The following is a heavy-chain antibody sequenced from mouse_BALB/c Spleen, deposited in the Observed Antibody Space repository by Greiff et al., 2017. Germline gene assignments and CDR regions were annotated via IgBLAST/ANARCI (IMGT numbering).Heavy chain of an antibody. CDR1: GYTFTSYW. V-gene: IGHV1S22*01. D-gene: IGHD2-3*01. Sequence: LQQPGSELVRPGASVKLSCKASGYTFTSYWMHWVKQRHGQGLEWIGNIYPGSGSTNYDEKFKSKGTLTVDTSSSTAYMHLSSLTSEDSAVYYCTRSGDGYYEDAMDYWGQGTSVTVSS. CDR2: IYPGSGST. CDR3: TRSGDGYYEDAMDY. J-gene: IGHJ4*01.